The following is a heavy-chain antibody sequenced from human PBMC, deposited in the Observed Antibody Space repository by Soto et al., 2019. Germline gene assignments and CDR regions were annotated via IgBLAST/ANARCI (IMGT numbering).Heavy chain of an antibody. CDR1: GFIFSDYY. D-gene: IGHD5-12*01. CDR2: IKQDGSEK. J-gene: IGHJ6*02. Sequence: PGGSLRLSCATSGFIFSDYYMHWIRQAPGKGLEWVANIKQDGSEKYYVEYVKGRFTISRDNAKNSLYLQINSLRAEDTAVYYCARDPNIVATITAIYYYYGMDVWGQGTTVTVSS. V-gene: IGHV3-7*01. CDR3: ARDPNIVATITAIYYYYGMDV.